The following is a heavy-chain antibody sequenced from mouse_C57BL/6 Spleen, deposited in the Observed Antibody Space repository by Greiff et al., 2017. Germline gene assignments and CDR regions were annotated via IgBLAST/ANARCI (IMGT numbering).Heavy chain of an antibody. V-gene: IGHV1-19*01. CDR1: GYTFTDYY. J-gene: IGHJ4*01. CDR3: ARSLSPSRAMDY. CDR2: INPYNGGT. D-gene: IGHD6-1*01. Sequence: VHVKQSGPVLVKPGASVKMSCKASGYTFTDYYMNWVKQSHGKSLEWIGVINPYNGGTSYNQKFKGKATLTVDKSSSTAYMELNSLTSEDSAVYYCARSLSPSRAMDYWGQGTSVTVSS.